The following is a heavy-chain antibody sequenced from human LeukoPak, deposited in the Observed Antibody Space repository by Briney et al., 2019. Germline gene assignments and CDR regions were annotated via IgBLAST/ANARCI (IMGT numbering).Heavy chain of an antibody. D-gene: IGHD3-16*01. Sequence: VASVKVSCKASGYTFTGYYMHWVRQAPGQGLEWMGWINPNSGGTNYAQKFQGRVTMTRDTSTSTVYMELSSLRSEDTAVYYCASSSFWGGLLDYWGQGTLVTVSS. V-gene: IGHV1-2*02. CDR1: GYTFTGYY. CDR3: ASSSFWGGLLDY. J-gene: IGHJ4*02. CDR2: INPNSGGT.